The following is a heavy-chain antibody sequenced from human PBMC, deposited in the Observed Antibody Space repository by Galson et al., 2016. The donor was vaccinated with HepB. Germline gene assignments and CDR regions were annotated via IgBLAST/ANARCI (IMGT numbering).Heavy chain of an antibody. J-gene: IGHJ4*02. CDR3: ASSVRGSGSPPGGY. D-gene: IGHD3-10*01. V-gene: IGHV3-74*01. Sequence: SLRLSCAASGFTFSNYWMSWVRQAPGKGLVWVSRINTDGSSTSYADSVKGRFTISRDNSKNTLYLQMNSLRAEDTAVYYCASSVRGSGSPPGGYWGQGILVTVSS. CDR2: INTDGSST. CDR1: GFTFSNYW.